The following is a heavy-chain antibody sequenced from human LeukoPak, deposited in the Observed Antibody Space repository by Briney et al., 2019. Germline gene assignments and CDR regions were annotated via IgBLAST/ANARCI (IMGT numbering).Heavy chain of an antibody. CDR1: GFTFSSYW. J-gene: IGHJ4*02. V-gene: IGHV3-7*01. D-gene: IGHD2-2*02. Sequence: GGSLRLSCAASGFTFSSYWMSWVRQAPGKGLEWVANIKQDGSEKYYVDSVKGRFTISRDNAKNSLYLQMNSLRAEDTAVYYCAREGLDIVVVPAAIRGWNYPLDYWGQGTLVTVSS. CDR3: AREGLDIVVVPAAIRGWNYPLDY. CDR2: IKQDGSEK.